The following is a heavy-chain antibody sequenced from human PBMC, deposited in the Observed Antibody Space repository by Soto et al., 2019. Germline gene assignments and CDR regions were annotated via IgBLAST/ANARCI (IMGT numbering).Heavy chain of an antibody. CDR1: GFTLNGYA. CDR3: ARDPSYGSSWYYYFDY. CDR2: ISSSSGKI. J-gene: IGHJ4*02. Sequence: GGSLRLSCVASGFTLNGYAMNWVRQAPGKGLEWVSYISSSSGKIDYADSVKGRFTNSRDNAKNSLFLQMNSLRDEDTAVYYCARDPSYGSSWYYYFDYWGQGTPVTVS. D-gene: IGHD6-13*01. V-gene: IGHV3-48*02.